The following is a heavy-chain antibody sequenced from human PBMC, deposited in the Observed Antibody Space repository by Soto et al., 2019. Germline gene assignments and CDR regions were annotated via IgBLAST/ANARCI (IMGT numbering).Heavy chain of an antibody. CDR2: ISWNSGSI. V-gene: IGHV3-9*01. CDR3: AKDHRFEREIGTLDAFDI. CDR1: GFTFDDYA. D-gene: IGHD1-1*01. Sequence: GGSLRLSCAASGFTFDDYAMHWVRQAPGKGLEWVSGISWNSGSIGYADSVKGRFTISRDNAKNSLYLQMNSLRAEDTALYYCAKDHRFEREIGTLDAFDIWGQGTMVTVSS. J-gene: IGHJ3*02.